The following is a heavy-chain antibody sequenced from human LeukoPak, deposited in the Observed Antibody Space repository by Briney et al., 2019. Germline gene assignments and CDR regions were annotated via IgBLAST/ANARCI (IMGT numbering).Heavy chain of an antibody. D-gene: IGHD6-13*01. V-gene: IGHV3-30*03. CDR1: GFTFSSYG. Sequence: PGGSLRLSCAASGFTFSSYGMHWVRQAPGKGLEWVAVISYDGSNKYYADSVKGRFTISRDNSKNTLYLQMNSLRAEDTAVYYCAPSCGYSSSCIDYWGQGTLVTVSS. CDR2: ISYDGSNK. CDR3: APSCGYSSSCIDY. J-gene: IGHJ4*02.